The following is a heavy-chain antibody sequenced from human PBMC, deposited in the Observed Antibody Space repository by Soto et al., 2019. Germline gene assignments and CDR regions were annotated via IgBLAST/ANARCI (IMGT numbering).Heavy chain of an antibody. V-gene: IGHV3-23*01. D-gene: IGHD1-26*01. CDR2: ISGSGGST. J-gene: IGHJ4*02. Sequence: GGSLRLSCAASGFTFSSYAMSWVRQAPGKGLEWVSAISGSGGSTYYADSVKGRFTISRDNSKNTLYLQMNSLRAEDTAVYYCAKDISISGSRPNPRGLDYWGQGTLVTVSS. CDR3: AKDISISGSRPNPRGLDY. CDR1: GFTFSSYA.